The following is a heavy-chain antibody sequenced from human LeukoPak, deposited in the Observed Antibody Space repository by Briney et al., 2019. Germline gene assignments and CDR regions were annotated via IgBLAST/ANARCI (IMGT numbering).Heavy chain of an antibody. D-gene: IGHD3-10*01. J-gene: IGHJ6*04. CDR1: GFTFSTYG. CDR2: ISYHGSDK. V-gene: IGHV3-30*03. Sequence: GGSLRLSCAASGFTFSTYGMYWVRQAPGKGLEWVAVISYHGSDKYYADSVKGRFTISRDNSKNTLYLQMNSLRAEDTAVYYCARDRMVRGVIPPYYYYYGMDVWGKGTTVTVSS. CDR3: ARDRMVRGVIPPYYYYYGMDV.